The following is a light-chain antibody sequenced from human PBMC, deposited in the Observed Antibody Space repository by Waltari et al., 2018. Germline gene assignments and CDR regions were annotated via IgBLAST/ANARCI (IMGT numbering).Light chain of an antibody. V-gene: IGLV3-19*01. Sequence: SSELTQDPAVSVALGQTVRITCQGDSLRSYYASWYQQKPGQAPVLLIAGKNNRPSGIPDRFSGSSSGNTASLTITGAQAEDEADYYCNSRDSSGNHVVFGGGTKLTVL. CDR2: GKN. CDR1: SLRSYY. CDR3: NSRDSSGNHVV. J-gene: IGLJ2*01.